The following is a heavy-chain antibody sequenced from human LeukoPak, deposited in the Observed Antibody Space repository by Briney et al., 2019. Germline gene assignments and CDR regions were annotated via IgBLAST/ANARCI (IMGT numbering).Heavy chain of an antibody. V-gene: IGHV3-30-3*01. J-gene: IGHJ4*02. D-gene: IGHD6-13*01. Sequence: GGSLRLSCAASGFTFSSYAIHWVRQAPGKGLEWVAVISYDGSNKYYADSVKGRFTISRDNSKNTLYLQMNSLRAEDTAVYYCARVPPTGIAAALDYWGQGTLVTVSS. CDR1: GFTFSSYA. CDR3: ARVPPTGIAAALDY. CDR2: ISYDGSNK.